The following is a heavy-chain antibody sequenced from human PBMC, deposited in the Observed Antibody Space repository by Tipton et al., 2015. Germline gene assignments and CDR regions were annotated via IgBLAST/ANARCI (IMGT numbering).Heavy chain of an antibody. CDR1: GTSLSGFY. CDR3: ARENAYYYGMDV. D-gene: IGHD1-1*01. Sequence: TLSLTCTVSGTSLSGFYWTWIRQPPGKGLEWIGYIRYSGGTNYKPSLRGRVSISLDMSKNQFSLKLRSVTAADTAMHFCARENAYYYGMDVWGQGTTVTVSS. CDR2: IRYSGGT. J-gene: IGHJ6*02. V-gene: IGHV4-59*01.